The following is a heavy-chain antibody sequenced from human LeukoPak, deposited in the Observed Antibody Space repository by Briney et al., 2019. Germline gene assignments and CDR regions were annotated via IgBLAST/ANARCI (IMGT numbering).Heavy chain of an antibody. CDR3: ARSWAGSAGYFDY. CDR1: GFIFSSYA. CDR2: ISGSGDST. Sequence: GSLRLSCAASGFIFSSYAMSWVRQAPGKGLEWVSAISGSGDSTNYADSVKGRFTISRDNFKNTLYLQMNRLRAEDTAVYYCARSWAGSAGYFDYWGQGTLVTVSS. V-gene: IGHV3-23*01. J-gene: IGHJ4*02. D-gene: IGHD3/OR15-3a*01.